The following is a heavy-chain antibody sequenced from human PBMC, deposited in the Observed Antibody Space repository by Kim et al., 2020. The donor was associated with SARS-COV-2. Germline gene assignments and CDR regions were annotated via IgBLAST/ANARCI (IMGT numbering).Heavy chain of an antibody. J-gene: IGHJ5*02. D-gene: IGHD2-8*01. CDR3: ARAGVTPSRYNWFDP. Sequence: SETLSLTCTVSGGSISSYYWSWIRQPAGKGLEWIGRIYTSGSTNFNPSLKSRVTMSVDTSKNQFSLKLSSVTAADTAVYYCARAGVTPSRYNWFDPWGQGTLVTVSS. CDR2: IYTSGST. CDR1: GGSISSYY. V-gene: IGHV4-4*07.